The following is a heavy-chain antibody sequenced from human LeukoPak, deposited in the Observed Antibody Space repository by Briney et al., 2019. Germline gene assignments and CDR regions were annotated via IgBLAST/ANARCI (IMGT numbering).Heavy chain of an antibody. CDR1: GFTFSSYG. J-gene: IGHJ4*02. CDR3: AKEFEYYDSSGYFDY. V-gene: IGHV3-30*18. Sequence: GGSLRLSCAASGFTFSSYGMHWVRQAPGKGLEWVAVISYDGSNKYYADSVKGRFTISRDNSKNTLYLQMNSLRAEDTAVYYCAKEFEYYDSSGYFDYWGQGTLVTVSS. D-gene: IGHD3-22*01. CDR2: ISYDGSNK.